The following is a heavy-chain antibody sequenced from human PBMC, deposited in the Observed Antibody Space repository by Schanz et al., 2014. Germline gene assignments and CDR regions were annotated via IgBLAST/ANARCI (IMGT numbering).Heavy chain of an antibody. CDR2: ISGTTTYT. J-gene: IGHJ6*02. V-gene: IGHV3-11*05. CDR1: GFTFSDYY. CDR3: AKGMGYCSGGTCYDYYYYGLDV. D-gene: IGHD2-15*01. Sequence: QVQLVESGGGLVKPGGSLRLSCAASGFTFSDYYMSWIRQAPGKGLEWVSYISGTTTYTNYADSVKGRFTISRDNAKNSPYLQMNSLRAEDTAVFYCAKGMGYCSGGTCYDYYYYGLDVWGQGTTVTVSS.